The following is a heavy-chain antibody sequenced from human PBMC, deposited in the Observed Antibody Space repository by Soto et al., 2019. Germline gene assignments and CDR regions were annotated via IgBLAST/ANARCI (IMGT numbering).Heavy chain of an antibody. CDR1: GFTFSSYA. Sequence: QVQLVESGGGVVQSGRSLRLSCAASGFTFSSYAMHWVRQAPGKGLEWVAVISYDGSNKYYADSVKGRFTISRDNSKNTLYLQMNSLRAEDTAVYYCARPGGYCTNGVCYDYYYYGMDVWGQGTTVTVSS. CDR3: ARPGGYCTNGVCYDYYYYGMDV. V-gene: IGHV3-30-3*01. J-gene: IGHJ6*02. CDR2: ISYDGSNK. D-gene: IGHD2-8*01.